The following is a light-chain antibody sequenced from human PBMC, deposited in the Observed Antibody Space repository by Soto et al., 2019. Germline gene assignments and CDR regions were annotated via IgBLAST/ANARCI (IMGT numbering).Light chain of an antibody. CDR3: QQYGSSPWT. CDR2: GAS. Sequence: TQSPATLSLSPGERATLYCRASQSVSSYLAWYQQKPGQAPRLLIYGASTRATGIPARFSGNGSGTEFTLTISSLQSEDFAVYYCQQYGSSPWTFGQGTKVDIK. CDR1: QSVSSY. J-gene: IGKJ1*01. V-gene: IGKV3-15*01.